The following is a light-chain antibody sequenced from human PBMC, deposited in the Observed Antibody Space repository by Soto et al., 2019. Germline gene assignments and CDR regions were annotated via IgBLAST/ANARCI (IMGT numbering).Light chain of an antibody. J-gene: IGKJ2*01. Sequence: EIVLTPSPGTLSLSPGERATLSCRASQSVSSSYLAWYQQKPGQAPRLLIYDTSTRATNVPARFSGSGSETEFTLTISGLQSEDFGIYYCHHYNNWPPRNTFGQGTKVDI. CDR2: DTS. V-gene: IGKV3-15*01. CDR3: HHYNNWPPRNT. CDR1: QSVSSSY.